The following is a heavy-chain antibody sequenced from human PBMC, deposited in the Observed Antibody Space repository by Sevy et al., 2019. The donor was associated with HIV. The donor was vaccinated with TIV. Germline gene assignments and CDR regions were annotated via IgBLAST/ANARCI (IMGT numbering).Heavy chain of an antibody. J-gene: IGHJ4*02. D-gene: IGHD6-19*01. CDR2: ISKSGEST. CDR1: GFTFSSYA. CDR3: AKEWTLLSDWYGEFDY. V-gene: IGHV3-23*01. Sequence: GGSLRLSCAASGFTFSSYAMNWVRQAPGKGLEWVSSISKSGESTYYADSVRGRFTVSRDNSKNTVYLQLNSLRAEDTAIYYSAKEWTLLSDWYGEFDYWGQGTLVTVSS.